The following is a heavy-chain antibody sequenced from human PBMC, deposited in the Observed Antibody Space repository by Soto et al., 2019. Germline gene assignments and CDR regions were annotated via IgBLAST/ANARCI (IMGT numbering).Heavy chain of an antibody. D-gene: IGHD3-10*01. V-gene: IGHV4-39*01. CDR1: GDSISSKNYY. J-gene: IGHJ4*02. CDR3: ARRSHRSGSGSFIEK. Sequence: KASETLSLTCTVSGDSISSKNYYWEWIRLPPGKGLEWIGSIYDNGGTYYNPSLKSRVTIHVETPKKQISLKLKSVTAADSALYYCARRSHRSGSGSFIEKWGQGTLVTVSS. CDR2: IYDNGGT.